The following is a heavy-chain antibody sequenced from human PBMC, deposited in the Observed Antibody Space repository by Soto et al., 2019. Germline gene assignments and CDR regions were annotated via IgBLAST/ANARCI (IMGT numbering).Heavy chain of an antibody. Sequence: PSETLSLTCTVSGGCISSYYWSWIRQPPGKGLEWIGYIYYSGSTNYNPSLKSRVNISVDTSKNQFSLKLSSVTAADTAVYYCARDRLGDYARVSHYYGMDIWGQGTTVTVSS. CDR3: ARDRLGDYARVSHYYGMDI. J-gene: IGHJ6*02. V-gene: IGHV4-59*01. CDR2: IYYSGST. CDR1: GGCISSYY. D-gene: IGHD4-17*01.